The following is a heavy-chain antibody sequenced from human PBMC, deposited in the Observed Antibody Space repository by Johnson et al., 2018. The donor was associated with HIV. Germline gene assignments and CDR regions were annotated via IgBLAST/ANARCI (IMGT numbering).Heavy chain of an antibody. CDR1: GFTFGDYA. CDR3: TSEWELLQDAFDI. J-gene: IGHJ3*02. V-gene: IGHV3-49*04. D-gene: IGHD1-26*01. Sequence: VQLVESGGGLVQPGRSLRLSCTASGFTFGDYAMSWVRQAPGKGLEWVGFIRSKAYGGTTEYAASVKGRFTISRDDSKSIAYLQMNSLKTEDTAVYYCTSEWELLQDAFDIWGQGSMVTFSS. CDR2: IRSKAYGGTT.